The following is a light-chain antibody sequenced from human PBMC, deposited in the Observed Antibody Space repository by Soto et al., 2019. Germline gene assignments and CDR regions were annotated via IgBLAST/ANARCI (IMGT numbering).Light chain of an antibody. CDR2: EAS. CDR1: QSVGNN. Sequence: EIVLTQSPATLSLSPGERATLSCRASQSVGNNLAWYQQKRGQAPGLLIYEASTRATGIPARFSGSGSGTDFTLTISSLEPEDFAVYYCQQCGSSPWTFGQGTKVEIK. CDR3: QQCGSSPWT. V-gene: IGKV3-11*01. J-gene: IGKJ1*01.